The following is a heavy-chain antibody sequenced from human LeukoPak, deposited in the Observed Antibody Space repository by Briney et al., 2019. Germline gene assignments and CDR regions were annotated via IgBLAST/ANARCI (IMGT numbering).Heavy chain of an antibody. CDR3: ARGAAEDYDILTGRIDY. J-gene: IGHJ4*02. CDR1: GYTLTGYY. Sequence: ASVKVSCKASGYTLTGYYMHWVRQAPGQGLEWMGWINPNSGGTNYAQKFQGRVTMTRDTSISTAYMELSRLRSDDTAVYYCARGAAEDYDILTGRIDYWGQGTLVTVSS. V-gene: IGHV1-2*02. CDR2: INPNSGGT. D-gene: IGHD3-9*01.